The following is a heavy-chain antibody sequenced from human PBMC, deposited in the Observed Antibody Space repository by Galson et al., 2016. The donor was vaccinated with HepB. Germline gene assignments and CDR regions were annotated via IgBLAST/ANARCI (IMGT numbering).Heavy chain of an antibody. CDR3: ARVGREDYGGKTFGFDY. Sequence: SLRLSCAASGFTFSSYAMSWLRQAPGKGLEWVSAISGSGDSAYYADSVKGRFTISRDNAKNSLYLQMNSLRDEDTAVYYCARVGREDYGGKTFGFDYWGQGTLVTVSS. CDR2: ISGSGDSA. D-gene: IGHD4-23*01. CDR1: GFTFSSYA. V-gene: IGHV3-23*01. J-gene: IGHJ4*02.